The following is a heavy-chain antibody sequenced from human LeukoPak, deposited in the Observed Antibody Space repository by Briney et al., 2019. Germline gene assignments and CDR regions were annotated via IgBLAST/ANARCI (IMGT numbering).Heavy chain of an antibody. D-gene: IGHD5-24*01. Sequence: GGSLRLSCAASGFTFSSYAMHWVRQAPGKGLEYVSAISSNGGSTYYANSVKGRFTISRDNSKNTLYLQMNRLRDEDTAVYYCARGVATIEHWGQGTLVTVSS. CDR3: ARGVATIEH. V-gene: IGHV3-64*01. CDR2: ISSNGGST. J-gene: IGHJ1*01. CDR1: GFTFSSYA.